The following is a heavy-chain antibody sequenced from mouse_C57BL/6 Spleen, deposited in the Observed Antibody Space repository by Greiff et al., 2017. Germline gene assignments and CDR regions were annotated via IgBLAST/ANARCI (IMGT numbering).Heavy chain of an antibody. CDR2: IRNKANGYTT. J-gene: IGHJ2*01. D-gene: IGHD2-2*01. CDR1: GFTFTDYY. V-gene: IGHV7-3*01. CDR3: ARSSTMVTRGLDY. Sequence: EVQGVESGGGLVQPGGSLSLSCAASGFTFTDYYMSWVRQPPGKALEWLGFIRNKANGYTTEYSASVKGRFTISRDNSQSILYLQMNALRAEDSATYYCARSSTMVTRGLDYWGQGTTLTVSS.